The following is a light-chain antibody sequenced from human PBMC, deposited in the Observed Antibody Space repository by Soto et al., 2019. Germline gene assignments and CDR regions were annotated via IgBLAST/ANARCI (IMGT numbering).Light chain of an antibody. CDR1: QSISSY. V-gene: IGKV1-39*01. J-gene: IGKJ1*01. Sequence: QLTQYKSSLSASVGDRVTITCRASQSISSYLNWYQQKPGKAPKLLIYAASSLQSGVPSRFSGSGSGTDFTLTISSLQPEDFATYYCQQSYSTPQTFGQGTKVDIK. CDR2: AAS. CDR3: QQSYSTPQT.